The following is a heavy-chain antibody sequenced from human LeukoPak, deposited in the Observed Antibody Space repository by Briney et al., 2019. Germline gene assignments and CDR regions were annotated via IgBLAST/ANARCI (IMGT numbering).Heavy chain of an antibody. D-gene: IGHD6-19*01. Sequence: GGSLRLSCVASGFTFSTYGMRWVRQAPGKGLEWVSGISGSGDSTYYADSVKGRFTISRDNSKNTLYLQMNSLRAEDTAVYYCARRSGIAVAGAFDYWGQGTLVTVSS. CDR1: GFTFSTYG. V-gene: IGHV3-23*01. CDR2: ISGSGDST. CDR3: ARRSGIAVAGAFDY. J-gene: IGHJ4*02.